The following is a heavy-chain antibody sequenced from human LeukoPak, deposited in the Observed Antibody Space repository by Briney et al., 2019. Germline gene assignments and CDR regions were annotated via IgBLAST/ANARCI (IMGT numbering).Heavy chain of an antibody. V-gene: IGHV1-8*01. D-gene: IGHD3-10*01. J-gene: IGHJ5*02. CDR2: MNPNSGNT. CDR3: ARDSSITMVRGVIAMYNWFDP. Sequence: ASVKVSCKASGYTFTSYDINWVRQATGQGLEWMGWMNPNSGNTGYAQKFQGRVTMTRNTSISTAYMELRSLRSDDTAVYYCARDSSITMVRGVIAMYNWFDPWGQGTLVTVSS. CDR1: GYTFTSYD.